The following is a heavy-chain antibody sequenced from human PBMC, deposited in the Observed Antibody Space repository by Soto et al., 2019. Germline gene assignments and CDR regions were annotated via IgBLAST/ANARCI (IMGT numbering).Heavy chain of an antibody. CDR2: SSYDGRET. V-gene: IGHV3-30*03. CDR3: ARDSGWPILNFDN. J-gene: IGHJ4*02. D-gene: IGHD3-10*01. Sequence: GGALRLSCAASDFDVGSYGIHWIRQAPGKGVEWVAASSYDGRETVYAASAKGRFTVSKEMSKNTAFLQMNALRHEDTAVYFCARDSGWPILNFDNWGQGTPVTVSS. CDR1: DFDVGSYG.